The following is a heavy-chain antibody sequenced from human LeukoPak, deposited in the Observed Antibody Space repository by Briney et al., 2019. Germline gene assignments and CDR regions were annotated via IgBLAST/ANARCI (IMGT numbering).Heavy chain of an antibody. D-gene: IGHD6-13*01. J-gene: IGHJ4*02. CDR3: ARDFMYSISCTGC. CDR1: GFTFSSYA. Sequence: PGRSLRLSCAASGFTFSSYAMHWVRQAPGKGLVWVSRIKTDGSSTSYADSVKGRFTISRDNAKNTMYLQMNSLRVEDTAVYYCARDFMYSISCTGCWGQGTLVTVSS. V-gene: IGHV3-74*01. CDR2: IKTDGSST.